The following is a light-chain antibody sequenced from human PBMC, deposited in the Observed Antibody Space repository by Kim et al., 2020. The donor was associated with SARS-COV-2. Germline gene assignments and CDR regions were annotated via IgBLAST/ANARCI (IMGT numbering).Light chain of an antibody. J-gene: IGLJ2*01. CDR3: AAYAGNNVVI. CDR2: DVN. V-gene: IGLV2-8*01. CDR1: DVAGYGY. Sequence: SGSPGQSVTISCSDVAGYGYVSWYQQHSGKAPKLIIYDVNKRASGVPDRLSGSKSDNTASLTVSGLQAEDEADYFCAAYAGNNVVIFGGGTRLTVL.